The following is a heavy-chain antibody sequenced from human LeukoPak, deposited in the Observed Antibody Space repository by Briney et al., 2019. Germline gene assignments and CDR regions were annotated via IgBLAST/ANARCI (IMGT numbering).Heavy chain of an antibody. CDR2: IYASGSN. CDR3: ARMVPAGTHNY. V-gene: IGHV4-4*07. D-gene: IGHD2-2*01. J-gene: IGHJ4*02. CDR1: GGSVNSYY. Sequence: PSETLSLTCTVSGGSVNSYYWSWIRQPAGKGLEWIGHIYASGSNDYNPSLKSRVTMSLDMAKNQFSLRLTSVTAADTAVDFCARMVPAGTHNYWGQGLLVTVSS.